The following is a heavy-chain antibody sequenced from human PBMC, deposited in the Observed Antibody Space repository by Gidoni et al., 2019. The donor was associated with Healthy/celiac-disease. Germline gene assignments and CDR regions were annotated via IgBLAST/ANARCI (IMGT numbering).Heavy chain of an antibody. Sequence: QVQLVESGGGVVQPGRSLRLSCAASGFTFSSYAMHWVRQAPGKGLEWVAVISYDGSNKYYADSVKGRFTISRDNSKNTLYLQMNSLRAEDTAVYYCARGHQTYGYYYGSGRYYYYGMDVWGQGTTVTVSS. D-gene: IGHD3-10*01. CDR2: ISYDGSNK. CDR1: GFTFSSYA. J-gene: IGHJ6*02. CDR3: ARGHQTYGYYYGSGRYYYYGMDV. V-gene: IGHV3-30*04.